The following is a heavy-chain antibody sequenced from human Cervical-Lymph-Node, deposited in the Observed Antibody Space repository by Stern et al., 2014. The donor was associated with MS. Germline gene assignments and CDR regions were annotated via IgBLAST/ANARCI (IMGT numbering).Heavy chain of an antibody. V-gene: IGHV1-69*01. J-gene: IGHJ4*02. CDR3: ARGGGYSSSPKPWVY. CDR1: GGTFSNYA. Sequence: MQLVESGAEVKKPGSSVKVSCKASGGTFSNYAINWVRQAPGQGLEWMGGIIPIFGTAKYAQKFQGRVTITADESTSTAYMDLNSLRSEDTAVYYCARGGGYSSSPKPWVYWGQGTLVTVSS. CDR2: IIPIFGTA. D-gene: IGHD6-6*01.